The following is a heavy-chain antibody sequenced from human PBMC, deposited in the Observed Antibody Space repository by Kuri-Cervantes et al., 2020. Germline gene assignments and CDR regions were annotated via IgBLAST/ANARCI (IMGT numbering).Heavy chain of an antibody. Sequence: ASVKVSCKASGYPFTGYAIHWVRQSPGQTLEWMGWISAGNGNTQYSQTFQGRVTLTRDTSASTAYMELSSLRSEDTAVYYCARAHYYGSGSYRYWGQGTLVTVSS. CDR1: GYPFTGYA. CDR3: ARAHYYGSGSYRY. D-gene: IGHD3-10*01. V-gene: IGHV1-3*01. J-gene: IGHJ4*02. CDR2: ISAGNGNT.